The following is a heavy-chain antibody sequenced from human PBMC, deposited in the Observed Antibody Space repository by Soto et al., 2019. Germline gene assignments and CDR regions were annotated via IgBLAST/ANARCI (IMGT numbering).Heavy chain of an antibody. CDR3: AMVDNSFTPTPQDV. D-gene: IGHD5-12*01. Sequence: QVQLVQSGDEVRKPGSSVKVSCKASGYIFVNYGIAWVRQAPGQGLEWMGWISPYSGNTHYASKVQGRLNMTTDTSASTAYMDMGSLKSADTAVYYCAMVDNSFTPTPQDVWGQGTTVTFSS. CDR1: GYIFVNYG. V-gene: IGHV1-18*01. CDR2: ISPYSGNT. J-gene: IGHJ6*02.